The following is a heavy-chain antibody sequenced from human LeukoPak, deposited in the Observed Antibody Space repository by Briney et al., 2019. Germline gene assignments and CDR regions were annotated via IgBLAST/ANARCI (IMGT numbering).Heavy chain of an antibody. D-gene: IGHD3-10*01. J-gene: IGHJ4*01. CDR1: GGSFSGYY. Sequence: SETLSLTCAVYGGSFSGYYWSWIRQPPGKGLEWVGEINHSGSTNYNPSLKSRVTISVDTSKNQFSLKLSSVTAADTAVYYCARPRVRGVIIRGFDYWGQGTLVTVSS. CDR3: ARPRVRGVIIRGFDY. CDR2: INHSGST. V-gene: IGHV4-34*01.